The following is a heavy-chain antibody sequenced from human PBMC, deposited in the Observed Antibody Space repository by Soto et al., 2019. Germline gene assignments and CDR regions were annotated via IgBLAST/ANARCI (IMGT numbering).Heavy chain of an antibody. Sequence: EVQLLESGGGLVQPGGSLRLSCAASGFTFSSYAMRWVRQAPGKGLEWVSAISGSGGSTYYADSVKGRFTISRDNSKNTVYLQMNSQRGEDTAVYYCARRGSGGYYDYWGQGTLVTVSS. J-gene: IGHJ4*02. D-gene: IGHD6-19*01. CDR2: ISGSGGST. V-gene: IGHV3-23*01. CDR3: ARRGSGGYYDY. CDR1: GFTFSSYA.